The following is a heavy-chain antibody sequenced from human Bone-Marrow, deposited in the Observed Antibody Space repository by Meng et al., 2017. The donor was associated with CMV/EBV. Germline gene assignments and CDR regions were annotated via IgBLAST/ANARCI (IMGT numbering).Heavy chain of an antibody. D-gene: IGHD6-19*01. V-gene: IGHV1-8*01. CDR3: ATGVADFEY. CDR2: MNPNSGNT. Sequence: QVLLVPSGAEVKKPGASVKVSCKASGYTFTSYDINSVRQAAGQGLEWMGWMNPNSGNTDYARKFQGRVTMTRNISKSTAYMDLSSLRSEDTAVYYCATGVADFEYWGQGTLVTVSS. J-gene: IGHJ4*02. CDR1: GYTFTSYD.